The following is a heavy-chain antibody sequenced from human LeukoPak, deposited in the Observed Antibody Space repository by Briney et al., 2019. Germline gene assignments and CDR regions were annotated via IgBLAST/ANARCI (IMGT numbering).Heavy chain of an antibody. CDR1: GGSFSSYY. D-gene: IGHD1-14*01. CDR3: ARQIGRASYFDY. J-gene: IGHJ4*02. Sequence: SETLSLTCTVSGGSFSSYYWSWIRQPPGKGLEWIGYIYYSGSTNYDPSLKSRVTISVDMSKNQFSLKLSSVTAADTAVYYCARQIGRASYFDYWGQGTLVTVSS. CDR2: IYYSGST. V-gene: IGHV4-59*08.